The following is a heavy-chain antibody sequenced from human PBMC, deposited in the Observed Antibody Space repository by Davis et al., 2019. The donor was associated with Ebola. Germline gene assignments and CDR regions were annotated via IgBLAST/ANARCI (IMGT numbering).Heavy chain of an antibody. V-gene: IGHV5-10-1*01. CDR3: ARHGTYYYGSGSLYWFDP. Sequence: GESLKISCKGSGYYFTSHWISWARQTPGRGLEWVGRIDPSDSYTNYSPSFQGHVTISADKSISTAYLQWSSLKASDTAMYYCARHGTYYYGSGSLYWFDPWGQGTLVTVSS. CDR2: IDPSDSYT. D-gene: IGHD3-10*01. J-gene: IGHJ5*02. CDR1: GYYFTSHW.